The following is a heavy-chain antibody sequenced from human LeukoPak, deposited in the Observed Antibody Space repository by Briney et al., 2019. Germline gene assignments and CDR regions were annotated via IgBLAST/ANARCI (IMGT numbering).Heavy chain of an antibody. CDR3: ARVESSTRDAFDI. D-gene: IGHD6-13*01. CDR2: INPNSGGT. J-gene: IGHJ3*02. Sequence: GASVKVSCKASGYTFTGYYMHWVRQAPGQGLEWMGWINPNSGGTNYAQKFQGWVTMTRDTSISTAYMELSRLRSDDTAVYYCARVESSTRDAFDIWGQGTMVTVSS. V-gene: IGHV1-2*04. CDR1: GYTFTGYY.